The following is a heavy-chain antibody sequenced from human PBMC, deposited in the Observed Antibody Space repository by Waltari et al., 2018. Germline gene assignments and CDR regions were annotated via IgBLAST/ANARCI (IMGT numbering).Heavy chain of an antibody. CDR3: ARVAGIAVDSYYFDY. D-gene: IGHD6-19*01. V-gene: IGHV1-2*06. Sequence: QVQLVQSGAEVKKPGASVKVSCKASGYTFIGYYMHWVRQARGQGLEWMGRINTNGGGTNYAQKFQGRVTMTRDTSISTAYMELSRLRSNDTAVYYCARVAGIAVDSYYFDYWGQGTLVTVSS. CDR2: INTNGGGT. J-gene: IGHJ4*02. CDR1: GYTFIGYY.